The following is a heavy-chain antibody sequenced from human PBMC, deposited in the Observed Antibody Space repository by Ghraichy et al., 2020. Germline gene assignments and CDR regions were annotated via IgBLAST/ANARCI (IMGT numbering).Heavy chain of an antibody. CDR1: GGSISSSSYY. CDR3: ALLVVTYYYFDY. V-gene: IGHV4-39*01. Sequence: SQTLSLTCTVSGGSISSSSYYWGWIRQPPGKRLEWIGSIYYSGSTYYNPSLKSRVTISVDTSKNQFSLKLSSVTAADTAVYYCALLVVTYYYFDYWGQGTLVTVSS. D-gene: IGHD2-21*02. CDR2: IYYSGST. J-gene: IGHJ4*02.